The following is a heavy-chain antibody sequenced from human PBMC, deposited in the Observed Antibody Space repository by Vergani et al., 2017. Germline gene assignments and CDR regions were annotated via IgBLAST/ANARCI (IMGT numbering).Heavy chain of an antibody. CDR3: AHAPVVVAATYFDY. CDR1: GFSLSTSGVG. V-gene: IGHV2-5*02. J-gene: IGHJ4*02. D-gene: IGHD2-15*01. Sequence: QITLKESGPTLVKPTQTLTLTCTFSGFSLSTSGVGVGWIRQPPGKALEWLALIYWDDDERYSPSLKSRLTITKDTSKNQVVLTMTNMDPVDTATYYCAHAPVVVAATYFDYWGQGTLVTVSS. CDR2: IYWDDDE.